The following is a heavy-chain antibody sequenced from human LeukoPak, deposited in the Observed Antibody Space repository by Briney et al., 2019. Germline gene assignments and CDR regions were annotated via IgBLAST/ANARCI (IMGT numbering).Heavy chain of an antibody. CDR3: ARRQYFWSGAFDD. D-gene: IGHD3-3*01. J-gene: IGHJ4*02. CDR1: GGSFSSSSYN. CDR2: IHYRGST. Sequence: SETLSLTRNVSGGSFSSSSYNWDWIRQPPGKGLEWIGSIHYRGSTYYNPSLKSRVTISVDTYRNQFSLKLSSVTAADTAVYYCARRQYFWSGAFDDWGQGTLVTVSS. V-gene: IGHV4-39*01.